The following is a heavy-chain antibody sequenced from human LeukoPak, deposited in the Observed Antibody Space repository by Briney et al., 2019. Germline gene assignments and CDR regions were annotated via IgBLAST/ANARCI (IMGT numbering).Heavy chain of an antibody. J-gene: IGHJ6*02. V-gene: IGHV4-34*01. CDR2: INHSRRT. CDR1: GGSFSGYY. CDR3: ARAYCGGDCYGMDYYYYYGMDV. Sequence: PSETLSLTCAVYGGSFSGYYWSWIRQPPGKGLEWIGEINHSRRTNYNPSLKSRVTISVDTSRNQFSLILSSVTAADTAVYYCARAYCGGDCYGMDYYYYYGMDVWGQGTTVTVSS. D-gene: IGHD2-21*02.